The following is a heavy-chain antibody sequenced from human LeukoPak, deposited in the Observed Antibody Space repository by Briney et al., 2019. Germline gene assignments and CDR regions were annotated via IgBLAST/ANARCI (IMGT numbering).Heavy chain of an antibody. Sequence: GGSLRLSCTASGFTFGDYAMSWVRQAPGKGLEWVGFIRSKAYGGTTEYSASVKGRFTISRDDYKSIAYLQMNSLKTEDTAVYYCTSIIIAAAGTEYYMDVWGKGTTVTVSS. J-gene: IGHJ6*03. CDR3: TSIIIAAAGTEYYMDV. CDR1: GFTFGDYA. V-gene: IGHV3-49*04. CDR2: IRSKAYGGTT. D-gene: IGHD6-13*01.